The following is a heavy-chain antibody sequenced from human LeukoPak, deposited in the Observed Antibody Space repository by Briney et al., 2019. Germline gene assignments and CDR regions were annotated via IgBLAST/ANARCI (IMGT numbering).Heavy chain of an antibody. V-gene: IGHV3-15*01. CDR2: IKSKTDGGTT. Sequence: GGFLRLSCAASGFTFSNAWMSWVRQAPGKGLEWVGRIKSKTDGGTTDYAAPVKGRFTISRDDSKNTLYLQMNSLKTEDTAVYYCTTGDCSGGSCYSWYFDYWGQGTLVTVS. CDR1: GFTFSNAW. CDR3: TTGDCSGGSCYSWYFDY. J-gene: IGHJ4*02. D-gene: IGHD2-15*01.